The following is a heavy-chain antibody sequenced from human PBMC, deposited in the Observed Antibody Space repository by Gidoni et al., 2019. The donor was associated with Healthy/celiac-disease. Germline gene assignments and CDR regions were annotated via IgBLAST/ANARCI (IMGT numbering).Heavy chain of an antibody. D-gene: IGHD3-22*01. CDR3: AKVHDSSGSSFDY. V-gene: IGHV3-23*01. CDR2: ISGRGGST. Sequence: EVQLLASGGGLVQPGGSLRLSCAACGFTFSSYAMSWVRQAPGKGLEWVSAISGRGGSTYYADSVKGRFTISSDNSKNTLYLQMNSLRAEDTAVYYCAKVHDSSGSSFDYWGQGTLVTVSS. CDR1: GFTFSSYA. J-gene: IGHJ4*02.